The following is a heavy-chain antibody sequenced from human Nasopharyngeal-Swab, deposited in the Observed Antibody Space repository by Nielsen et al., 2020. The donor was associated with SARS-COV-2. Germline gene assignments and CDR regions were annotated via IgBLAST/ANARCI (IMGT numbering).Heavy chain of an antibody. CDR2: ISYDGSNK. CDR1: GFTFSSYA. Sequence: GESLKISCAASGFTFSSYAMHWVRQAPGKGLEWVAVISYDGSNKYYADSVKGRFTISRDNSKNTLYLQMNSLRAEDTAVYYCVRDESGSSSFDYWGQGTLVTASS. D-gene: IGHD1-26*01. CDR3: VRDESGSSSFDY. J-gene: IGHJ4*02. V-gene: IGHV3-30-3*01.